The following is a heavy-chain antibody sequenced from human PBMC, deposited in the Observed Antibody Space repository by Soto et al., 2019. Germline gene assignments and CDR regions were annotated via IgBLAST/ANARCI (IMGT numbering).Heavy chain of an antibody. J-gene: IGHJ6*03. CDR2: ISGSGDRT. Sequence: EVQLLESGGGLVQPGGTLRLTCAASGFTFNMYAMSWVRQAPGKGLEWVSAISGSGDRTDYADSVKGRFTISRDNSKSTLYQQRNSAKAEDTAVYYCAKEGGWMQIYYYYYKVVWGKGNAVTVSS. D-gene: IGHD5-18*01. CDR1: GFTFNMYA. V-gene: IGHV3-23*01. CDR3: AKEGGWMQIYYYYYKVV.